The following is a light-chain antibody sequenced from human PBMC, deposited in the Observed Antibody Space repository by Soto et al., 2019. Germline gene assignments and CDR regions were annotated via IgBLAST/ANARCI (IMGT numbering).Light chain of an antibody. CDR3: QQYSDYWT. CDR1: QSIRTW. V-gene: IGKV1-5*01. Sequence: IQMTQSPSTLSASVGDRVTISCRASQSIRTWLAWYQQKPGRAPKLLIYDASNLESGVPSRFSGGGSGTDFTLTISSLQPDDFATYYCQQYSDYWTFGQGTKVDIK. CDR2: DAS. J-gene: IGKJ1*01.